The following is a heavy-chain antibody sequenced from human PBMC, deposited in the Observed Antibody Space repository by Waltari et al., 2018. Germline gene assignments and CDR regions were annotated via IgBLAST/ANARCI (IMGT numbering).Heavy chain of an antibody. CDR2: IIPIFGTA. Sequence: QVQLVQSGAEVKKPGSSVKVSCKASGGTFSSYAISWVRQAPGLGVEWMGGIIPIFGTANYAPKVQGRVTITADESTSTAYMELSSLRSEDPAVYYCARGGCSSTSCYDYWGQGTLVTVSS. CDR1: GGTFSSYA. J-gene: IGHJ4*02. V-gene: IGHV1-69*01. D-gene: IGHD2-2*01. CDR3: ARGGCSSTSCYDY.